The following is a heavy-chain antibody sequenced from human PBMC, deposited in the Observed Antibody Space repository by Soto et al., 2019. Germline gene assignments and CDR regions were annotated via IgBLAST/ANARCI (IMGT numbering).Heavy chain of an antibody. Sequence: QVQLQESGPGLVKPSQTLSLTCTVSGGSINSGGYYWSWIRQHPGKGLQWIGKIFYTWSTPYNPSLKSRVTISVDTSKNQVSLKLTSVTAADTGVYYCARNYYISYVFGYWGQGTLVTVSS. D-gene: IGHD3-22*01. CDR1: GGSINSGGYY. CDR2: IFYTWST. CDR3: ARNYYISYVFGY. J-gene: IGHJ4*02. V-gene: IGHV4-31*03.